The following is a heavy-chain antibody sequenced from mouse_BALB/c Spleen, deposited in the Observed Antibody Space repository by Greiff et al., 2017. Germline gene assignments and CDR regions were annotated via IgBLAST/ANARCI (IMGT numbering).Heavy chain of an antibody. D-gene: IGHD2-2*01. CDR3: ARDPGGYDDY. CDR2: INSNGGST. Sequence: EVKVVESGGGLVQPGGSLKLSCAASGFTFSSYGMSWVRQTPDKRLELVATINSNGGSTYYPDSVKGRFTISRDNAKNNLYLQMSSLKSEDTAMYYCARDPGGYDDYWGQGTTLTVSS. CDR1: GFTFSSYG. V-gene: IGHV5-6-3*01. J-gene: IGHJ2*01.